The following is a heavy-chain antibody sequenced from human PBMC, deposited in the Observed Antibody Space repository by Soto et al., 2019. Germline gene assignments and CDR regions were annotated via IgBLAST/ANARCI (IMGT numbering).Heavy chain of an antibody. V-gene: IGHV2-5*02. D-gene: IGHD3-10*01. J-gene: IGHJ4*02. CDR3: AHSRNLITEDAQVGDFDY. Sequence: QITLKESGPTLVRPTQTLTLTCSFSGFSLTTDGVGVGWVRQPPGEALEWLALIYWDDDERYSPSLKTRLTITKDPSKNQVVLIMTNIDPVDTATYYCAHSRNLITEDAQVGDFDYWCQGTLVTVSS. CDR1: GFSLTTDGVG. CDR2: IYWDDDE.